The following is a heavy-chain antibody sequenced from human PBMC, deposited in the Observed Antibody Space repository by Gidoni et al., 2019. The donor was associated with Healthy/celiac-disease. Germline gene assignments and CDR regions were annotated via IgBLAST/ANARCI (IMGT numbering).Heavy chain of an antibody. CDR3: ARDQYSGLDY. J-gene: IGHJ4*02. CDR2: ISSSSSYI. Sequence: EVQLVESGGGLVKPGGSLRLSCAAAGFTLSSYSMNWVRQAPGKGLEWVSSISSSSSYIYYADSVKGRFTISRDNAKNSLYLQMNSLRAEDTAVYYCARDQYSGLDYWGQGTLVTVSS. CDR1: GFTLSSYS. D-gene: IGHD1-26*01. V-gene: IGHV3-21*01.